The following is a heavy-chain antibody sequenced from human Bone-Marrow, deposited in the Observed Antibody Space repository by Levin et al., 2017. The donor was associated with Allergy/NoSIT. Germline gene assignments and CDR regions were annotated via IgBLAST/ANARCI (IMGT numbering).Heavy chain of an antibody. D-gene: IGHD1-26*01. J-gene: IGHJ3*01. CDR2: ISGGGGST. Sequence: GGSLRLSCAASGFTFSTFAVSWVRQAPGKGLEWVSAISGGGGSTYYADSVKGRFTISRDNSKNTLYLQMNGLGAEDTAVYYCAKKFGSYGAFDGWGQGTMVTVSS. V-gene: IGHV3-23*01. CDR1: GFTFSTFA. CDR3: AKKFGSYGAFDG.